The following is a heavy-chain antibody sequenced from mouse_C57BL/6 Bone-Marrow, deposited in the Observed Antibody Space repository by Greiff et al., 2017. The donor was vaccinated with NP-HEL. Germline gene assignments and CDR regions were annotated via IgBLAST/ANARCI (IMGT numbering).Heavy chain of an antibody. D-gene: IGHD1-1*01. V-gene: IGHV1-42*01. Sequence: EVQVVESGPELVKPGASVKISCKASGYSFTGYYMNWVKQSPEKSLEWIGEINPSTGGTTYNQKFKAKATLTVDKSSSTAYMQLKSLTSEDSAVYYCAREGLRGYFDVWGTGTTVTVSS. CDR1: GYSFTGYY. CDR3: AREGLRGYFDV. CDR2: INPSTGGT. J-gene: IGHJ1*03.